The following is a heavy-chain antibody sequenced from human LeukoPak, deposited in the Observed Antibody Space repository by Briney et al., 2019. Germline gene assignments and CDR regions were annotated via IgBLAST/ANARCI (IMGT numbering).Heavy chain of an antibody. Sequence: GTSLRLSCVASGFTFADHAMHWVRRAPGQGLEWVTGINWNNDGIVYAASVKGRFTVSRDNAKNTLYLQMNGLRPEDTAFYYCARDDYNTLGYNFHHWGQGTLATVSS. CDR1: GFTFADHA. CDR2: INWNNDGI. V-gene: IGHV3-9*01. J-gene: IGHJ1*01. D-gene: IGHD1-1*01. CDR3: ARDDYNTLGYNFHH.